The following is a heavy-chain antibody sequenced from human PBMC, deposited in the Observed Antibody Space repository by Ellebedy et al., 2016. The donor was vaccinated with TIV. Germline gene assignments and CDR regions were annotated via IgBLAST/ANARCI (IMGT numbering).Heavy chain of an antibody. Sequence: GESLKISCAASGFTFRSFSMNWVRQAPGTGLEWVSYISSGGSPIYYADSVKGRFTLSRDDAKNSLYLQMNSLRAEDTAVYYCVKGRTGAWGQGTTVTVST. CDR3: VKGRTGA. D-gene: IGHD1-14*01. CDR1: GFTFRSFS. CDR2: ISSGGSPI. V-gene: IGHV3-48*04. J-gene: IGHJ5*02.